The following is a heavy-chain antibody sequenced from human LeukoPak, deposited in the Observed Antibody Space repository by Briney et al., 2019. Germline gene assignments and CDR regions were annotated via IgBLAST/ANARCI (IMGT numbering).Heavy chain of an antibody. CDR1: GFIFSEYY. CDR3: TRQSENYSLDY. D-gene: IGHD2-21*01. Sequence: GGSLRLSCAASGFIFSEYYMGWIRQAPGKGLEWVSYISNSGGTTYYADSVKGRFTISRDNSKNTLYLQMNSLRAEDTAVYFCTRQSENYSLDYWGQGTLVTVSS. CDR2: ISNSGGTT. V-gene: IGHV3-11*04. J-gene: IGHJ4*02.